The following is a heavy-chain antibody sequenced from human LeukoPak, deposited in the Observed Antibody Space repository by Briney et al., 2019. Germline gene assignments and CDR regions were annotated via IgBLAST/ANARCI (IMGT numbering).Heavy chain of an antibody. CDR3: ARAGRYFDWLLYYFDY. D-gene: IGHD3-9*01. CDR2: INPNSGGT. CDR1: GYTFTGYY. Sequence: ASVKVSCKASGYTFTGYYMHWVRQAPGQGLEWMGWINPNSGGTNYAQKFQGRVTMTRGTSISTAYMELSRLRSDDTAVYYCARAGRYFDWLLYYFDYWGQGTLVTVSS. V-gene: IGHV1-2*02. J-gene: IGHJ4*02.